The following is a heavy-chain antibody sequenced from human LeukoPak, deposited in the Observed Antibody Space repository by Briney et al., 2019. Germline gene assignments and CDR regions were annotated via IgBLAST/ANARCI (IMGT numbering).Heavy chain of an antibody. CDR1: GFTFSSYW. Sequence: GGSLRLSCAASGFTFSSYWMSWVRQAPGKGLEWVANIKQDGSEKYYVDSVKGRFTISRDNAKNSLYLQMNSLRAEDTAVYYCARDHYYDSSGNPWGYYYYYMDVWGKGTTVTVSS. J-gene: IGHJ6*03. CDR2: IKQDGSEK. CDR3: ARDHYYDSSGNPWGYYYYYMDV. D-gene: IGHD3-22*01. V-gene: IGHV3-7*01.